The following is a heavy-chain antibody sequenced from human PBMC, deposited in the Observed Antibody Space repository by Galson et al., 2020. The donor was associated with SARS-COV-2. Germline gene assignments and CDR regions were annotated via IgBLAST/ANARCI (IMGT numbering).Heavy chain of an antibody. CDR2: IYPGDSDT. V-gene: IGHV5-51*01. J-gene: IGHJ4*02. CDR1: GYSFTSYW. Sequence: GESLKISCKGSGYSFTSYWHAWVRQMPGKGLEWMGIIYPGDSDTIYSPSFQGQVTISADRSISSAYLQWSSLKASDTAMYYCARVTSSGWYGDYWGQGTLVTVSS. D-gene: IGHD6-19*01. CDR3: ARVTSSGWYGDY.